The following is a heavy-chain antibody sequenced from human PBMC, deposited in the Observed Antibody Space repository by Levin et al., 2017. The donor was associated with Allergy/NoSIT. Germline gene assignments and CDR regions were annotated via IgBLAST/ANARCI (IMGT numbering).Heavy chain of an antibody. CDR1: GGSFSGYY. Sequence: PSETLSLTCAVYGGSFSGYYWSWIRQPPGKGLEWIGEINHSGSTNYNPSLKSRVTISVDTSKNQFSLKLSSVTAADTAVYYCARCQGGWPFDYWGQGTLVTVSS. J-gene: IGHJ4*02. CDR3: ARCQGGWPFDY. D-gene: IGHD6-19*01. CDR2: INHSGST. V-gene: IGHV4-34*01.